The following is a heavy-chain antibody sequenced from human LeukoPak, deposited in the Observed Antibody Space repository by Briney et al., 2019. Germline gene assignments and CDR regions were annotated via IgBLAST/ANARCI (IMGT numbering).Heavy chain of an antibody. CDR3: VKTAYGDYGYFDY. V-gene: IGHV3-7*03. CDR1: GFSFSNYW. D-gene: IGHD4-17*01. CDR2: IKRDGSEK. Sequence: PGGSLRLSCAASGFSFSNYWMTWVRQAPGKGLEWVANIKRDGSEKYYVDSVKGRFTISRDNAKNLLYLQMNSLRAEDTAVYYCVKTAYGDYGYFDYWGQGTLVTVSS. J-gene: IGHJ4*02.